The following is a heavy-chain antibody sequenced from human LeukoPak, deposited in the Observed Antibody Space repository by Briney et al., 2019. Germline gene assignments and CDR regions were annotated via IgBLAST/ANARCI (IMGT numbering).Heavy chain of an antibody. V-gene: IGHV3-30-3*01. CDR2: ISYDGSNE. J-gene: IGHJ4*02. CDR1: GFTFSSYA. CDR3: AKGDFDYGVDYYFDY. Sequence: PGGSLRLSCAASGFTFSSYAFHWVRQAPGKGLEWVALISYDGSNEHYADSVKGRFTISRDDSKNTLYLQMNSLRVEDTAVYYCAKGDFDYGVDYYFDYWGQGALVTVSS. D-gene: IGHD4-17*01.